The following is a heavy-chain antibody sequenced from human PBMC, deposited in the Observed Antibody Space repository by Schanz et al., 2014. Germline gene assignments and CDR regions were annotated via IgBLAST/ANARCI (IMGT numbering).Heavy chain of an antibody. CDR1: GFTFSTYA. Sequence: EVQLLDSGGGLVQPGGSLRLSCAASGFTFSTYAMSWVRQAPGKGLEWVSAISGSGGSTYHADSVKGRFTISRDNSKNTLYLQMNSLRAEDTAVYYCAKDPSHGDYDYYFDYWGQGTLXTVSS. J-gene: IGHJ4*02. CDR3: AKDPSHGDYDYYFDY. CDR2: ISGSGGST. D-gene: IGHD3-22*01. V-gene: IGHV3-23*01.